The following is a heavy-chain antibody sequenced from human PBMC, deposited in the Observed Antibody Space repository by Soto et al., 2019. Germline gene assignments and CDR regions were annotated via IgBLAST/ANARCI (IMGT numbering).Heavy chain of an antibody. J-gene: IGHJ6*02. CDR1: GGSISSGGYY. V-gene: IGHV4-31*03. CDR3: ARDLYYYDSSGYLPQGYYYYGMDV. CDR2: IYYSGST. D-gene: IGHD3-22*01. Sequence: SETLSLTCTVSGGSISSGGYYWSWIRQHPEKGLEWIGYIYYSGSTYYNPSLKSRVTISVDTSKNQFSLKLSSVTAADTAVYYCARDLYYYDSSGYLPQGYYYYGMDVWGQGTTVTVSS.